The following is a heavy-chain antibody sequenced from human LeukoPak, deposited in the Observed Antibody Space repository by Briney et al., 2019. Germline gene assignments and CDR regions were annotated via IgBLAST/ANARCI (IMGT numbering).Heavy chain of an antibody. J-gene: IGHJ5*01. CDR2: LWYDGNNK. V-gene: IGHV3-33*01. D-gene: IGHD2-2*01. CDR3: ARVNCRSSSCYLASYFFDS. CDR1: GFTFSTYG. Sequence: GRSLRLSCAASGFTFSTYGMHWIRQAPGKGLEWVAVLWYDGNNKEHADSVKGRFTISRDNSKSTLSLQVNSLRVEDTGMYYCARVNCRSSSCYLASYFFDSWGQGTLVTVSS.